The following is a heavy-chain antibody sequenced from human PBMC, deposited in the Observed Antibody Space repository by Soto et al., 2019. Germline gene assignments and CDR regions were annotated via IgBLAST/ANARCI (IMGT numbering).Heavy chain of an antibody. CDR2: ISGSGGST. CDR1: GFTFSSYA. Sequence: SGGSLRLSCAASGFTFSSYAMSWVRQAPGKGLEWVSAISGSGGSTYYVDSVKGRFTISRDNTKNTLYLQMNSLRVEDTAVYYCAKNGSGGGYCSSTSCYTGGVYYYYGMDVWGQGTTVTVSS. CDR3: AKNGSGGGYCSSTSCYTGGVYYYYGMDV. D-gene: IGHD2-2*02. V-gene: IGHV3-23*01. J-gene: IGHJ6*02.